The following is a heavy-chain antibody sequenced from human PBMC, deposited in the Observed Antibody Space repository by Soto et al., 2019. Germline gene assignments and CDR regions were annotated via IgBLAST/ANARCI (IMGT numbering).Heavy chain of an antibody. V-gene: IGHV4-34*01. D-gene: IGHD2-8*02. CDR1: GGSFSGYY. J-gene: IGHJ4*02. CDR2: INHSGST. Sequence: QVQLQQWGAGLLKPSETLSLTCAVYGGSFSGYYWTWIRQPPGTGLEWIGEINHSGSTNYNPSLKSRVTISVDTSKIQFSLKLTSVTAADTPVYYCARDKITGLFDYWGQGTLVTVSS. CDR3: ARDKITGLFDY.